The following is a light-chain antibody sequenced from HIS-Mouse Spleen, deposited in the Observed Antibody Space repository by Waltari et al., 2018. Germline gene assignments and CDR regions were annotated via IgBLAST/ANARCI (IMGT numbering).Light chain of an antibody. CDR2: GKN. CDR3: NSRDSSGNHLSV. J-gene: IGLJ1*01. Sequence: SSELTQDPAVSVALGQTVRITCQGHSLRSYYASWYRQKPGQAPVLVIYGKNNRPSGIPDRFSGSSSGNTASLTITGAQAEDEADYYCNSRDSSGNHLSVFGTGTKVTVL. V-gene: IGLV3-19*01. CDR1: SLRSYY.